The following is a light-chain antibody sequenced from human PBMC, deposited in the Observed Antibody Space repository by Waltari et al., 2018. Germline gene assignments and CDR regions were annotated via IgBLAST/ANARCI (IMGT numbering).Light chain of an antibody. V-gene: IGKV3-11*01. CDR3: QQRSNLWT. Sequence: APPPLRPRQCPNSPLALSQQKPGQPPRLLINDESKRATGIPARFSCSGSGTDFTLTISSLEPEDFAVYYCQQRSNLWTFGQGTKVEIK. CDR1: QCPNSP. CDR2: DES. J-gene: IGKJ1*01.